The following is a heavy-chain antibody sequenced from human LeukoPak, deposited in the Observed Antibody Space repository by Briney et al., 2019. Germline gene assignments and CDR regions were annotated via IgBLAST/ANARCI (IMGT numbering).Heavy chain of an antibody. Sequence: GGSLRLSCAASGFTFSSYGMHWVRQAPGKGLEWVAVISYDGSNKYYADSVKGRFTISRDNSKNTLYLQMNSLRAEDTAVYYCARVSDYYGSGSHPGAFDIWGQGTMVTVSS. D-gene: IGHD3-10*01. V-gene: IGHV3-30*19. CDR3: ARVSDYYGSGSHPGAFDI. J-gene: IGHJ3*02. CDR2: ISYDGSNK. CDR1: GFTFSSYG.